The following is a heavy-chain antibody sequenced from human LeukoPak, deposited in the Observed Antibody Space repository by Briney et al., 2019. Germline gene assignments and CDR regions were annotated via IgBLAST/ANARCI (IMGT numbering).Heavy chain of an antibody. CDR2: IYYSGST. Sequence: PSETLSLTCTVSGGSISSYYWSWLRQPPGKGLEWIGYIYYSGSTNYNPSLKSRVTISVDTSKNQFSLKLSSVTAADTAVYYCARVKYYDILTGYPNDAFDIWGQGTMVTVSS. D-gene: IGHD3-9*01. V-gene: IGHV4-59*01. J-gene: IGHJ3*02. CDR3: ARVKYYDILTGYPNDAFDI. CDR1: GGSISSYY.